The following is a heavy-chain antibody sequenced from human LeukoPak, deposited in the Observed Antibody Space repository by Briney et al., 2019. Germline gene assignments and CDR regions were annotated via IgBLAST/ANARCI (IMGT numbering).Heavy chain of an antibody. V-gene: IGHV1-18*01. CDR1: GYTLTELS. D-gene: IGHD3-22*01. Sequence: ASVKVSCKVSGYTLTELSMHWVRQAPGKGLEWMGWISAYNGNTNYAQKLQGRVTMTTDTSTSTAYMELRSLRSDDTAVYYCATPKYYYDSSGYPGDSFDIWGQGTMVTVSS. J-gene: IGHJ3*02. CDR2: ISAYNGNT. CDR3: ATPKYYYDSSGYPGDSFDI.